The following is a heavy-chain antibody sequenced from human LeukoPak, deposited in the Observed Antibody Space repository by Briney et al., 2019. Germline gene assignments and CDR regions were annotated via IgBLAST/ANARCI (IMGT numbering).Heavy chain of an antibody. V-gene: IGHV3-21*01. Sequence: SGGSLRLSCAASGFTFSSYSMNWVRQAPGKGLEWVSSISSSSSYIYYADSVKGRFTISRDNSKNTLYLQMNSLRAEDTAVYYCANLYGELSDYWGQGTLVTVSS. D-gene: IGHD4-17*01. CDR3: ANLYGELSDY. CDR2: ISSSSSYI. J-gene: IGHJ4*02. CDR1: GFTFSSYS.